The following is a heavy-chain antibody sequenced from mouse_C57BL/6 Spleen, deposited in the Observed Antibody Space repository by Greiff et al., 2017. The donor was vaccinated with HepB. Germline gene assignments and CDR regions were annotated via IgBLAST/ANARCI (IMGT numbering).Heavy chain of an antibody. CDR1: GYTFTSYG. V-gene: IGHV1-81*01. D-gene: IGHD1-1*01. CDR2: IYPRSGNT. J-gene: IGHJ1*03. Sequence: VQLQESGAELARPGASVKLSCKASGYTFTSYGISWVKQRTGQGLEWIGEIYPRSGNTYYNEKFKGKATLTADKSSSTAYMELRSLTSEDSAVYFCARSGDCYGESYFDVWGTGTTVTVSS. CDR3: ARSGDCYGESYFDV.